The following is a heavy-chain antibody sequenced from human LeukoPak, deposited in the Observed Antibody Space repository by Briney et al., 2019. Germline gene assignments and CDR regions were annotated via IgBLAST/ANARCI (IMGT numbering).Heavy chain of an antibody. J-gene: IGHJ3*02. CDR2: IIPIFGTA. V-gene: IGHV1-69*13. D-gene: IGHD2-21*02. CDR1: GGTFSSYA. CDR3: ARDHRLLHRRLLAQDAFDI. Sequence: SVKVSCKASGGTFSSYAISWVRQAPGQGLEWMGGIIPIFGTANYAQKFQGRVTITADESTSTAYMELSSLRSEDTAVYYCARDHRLLHRRLLAQDAFDIWGQGTMVTVSS.